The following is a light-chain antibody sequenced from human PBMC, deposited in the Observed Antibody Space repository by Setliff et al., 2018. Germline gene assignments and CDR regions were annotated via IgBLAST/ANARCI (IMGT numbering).Light chain of an antibody. CDR1: TSDIGAYNY. CDR3: LSYTTSDTVV. V-gene: IGLV2-14*03. J-gene: IGLJ1*01. Sequence: QSALTQPASVSGSPGQSITISCTGTTSDIGAYNYVSWYQQHPGKAPKLMIYDVSNRPSGVSDRFSGSKSGSTASLTISGLQAEDEADYYCLSYTTSDTVVFGTGTKVTVL. CDR2: DVS.